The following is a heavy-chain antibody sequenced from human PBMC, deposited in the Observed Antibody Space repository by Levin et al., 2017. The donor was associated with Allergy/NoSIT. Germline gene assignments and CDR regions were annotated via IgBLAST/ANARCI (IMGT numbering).Heavy chain of an antibody. CDR1: GYSISSGYY. CDR3: ARDQGANAFEY. Sequence: SETLSLTCAVSGYSISSGYYWGWIRQPPGKGLEWIGSVYHSGSTYYNPSLKSRVTISVDTSKNQFSLKLSSVTAADTAVYYCARDQGANAFEYWGQGTLVTVSS. CDR2: VYHSGST. V-gene: IGHV4-38-2*02. J-gene: IGHJ4*02. D-gene: IGHD2-8*01.